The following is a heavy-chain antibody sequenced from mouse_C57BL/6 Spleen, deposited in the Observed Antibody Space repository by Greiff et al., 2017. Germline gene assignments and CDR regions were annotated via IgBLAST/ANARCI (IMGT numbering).Heavy chain of an antibody. D-gene: IGHD1-2*01. CDR3: ASGWAFYAMDY. V-gene: IGHV3-6*01. Sequence: EVQLQESGPGLVKPSQSLSLTCSVTGYSITSGYYWNWIRQFPGNKLEWMGYISYDGSNNYNPSLKNRISITRDTSKNQFFLKLNSVTTEDTATYYCASGWAFYAMDYWGQGTSVTVSS. J-gene: IGHJ4*01. CDR1: GYSITSGYY. CDR2: ISYDGSN.